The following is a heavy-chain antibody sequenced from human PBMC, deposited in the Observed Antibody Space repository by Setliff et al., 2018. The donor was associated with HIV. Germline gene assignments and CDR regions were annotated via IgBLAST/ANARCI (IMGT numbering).Heavy chain of an antibody. CDR1: GYMFTAYH. V-gene: IGHV1-2*02. CDR3: ASMGYFGESYFQF. CDR2: IDPNNGVT. Sequence: ASVKVSCKASGYMFTAYHVHWVRRAPGRGLEWMGNIDPNNGVTRSALNFQGRVTMTRDTSISTAYMELSGLTSDDTAVYYCASMGYFGESYFQFWGQGTLVTVSS. J-gene: IGHJ1*01. D-gene: IGHD3-10*01.